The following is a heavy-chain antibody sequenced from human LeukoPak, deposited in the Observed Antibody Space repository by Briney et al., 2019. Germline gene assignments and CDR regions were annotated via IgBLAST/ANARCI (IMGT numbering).Heavy chain of an antibody. CDR3: ARDPYSGNYGTYYYYYMDV. CDR1: GFTFSSYE. J-gene: IGHJ6*03. D-gene: IGHD1-26*01. V-gene: IGHV3-21*05. Sequence: GGSLRLSCAASGFTFSSYEMNWVHQAPGKGLEWVSYISSSGTYTFYADSVKGRFTISRDNAKNSLYLQMDSLGPEDTAVYYCARDPYSGNYGTYYYYYMDVWGKGTTVTISS. CDR2: ISSSGTYT.